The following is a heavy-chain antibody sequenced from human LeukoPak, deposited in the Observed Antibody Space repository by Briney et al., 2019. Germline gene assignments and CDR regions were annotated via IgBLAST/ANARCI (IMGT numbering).Heavy chain of an antibody. V-gene: IGHV1-2*02. CDR3: ARAEAYYDINWDYYYMDV. J-gene: IGHJ6*03. D-gene: IGHD3-9*01. CDR1: GYTFNTYG. CDR2: INPNSGGT. Sequence: GASVTVSCKASGYTFNTYGITWVRQAPGQGPEWMGWINPNSGGTNYAQKFQGRVTMTRDTSISTAYMELSRLRSDDTAVYYCARAEAYYDINWDYYYMDVWGKGTTVTVSS.